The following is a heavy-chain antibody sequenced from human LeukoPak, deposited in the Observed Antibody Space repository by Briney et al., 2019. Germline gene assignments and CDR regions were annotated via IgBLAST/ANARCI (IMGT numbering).Heavy chain of an antibody. D-gene: IGHD6-6*01. CDR1: RFTFSSYS. Sequence: GGSLRLSCAASRFTFSSYSMNWVRQAPGKGLEWVSSISSSSSYIYYADSVKGRFTISRDNAKNSLYLQMNSLRAEDTAVYYCARDCSSARDYWGQGTLVTVSS. V-gene: IGHV3-21*01. J-gene: IGHJ4*02. CDR2: ISSSSSYI. CDR3: ARDCSSARDY.